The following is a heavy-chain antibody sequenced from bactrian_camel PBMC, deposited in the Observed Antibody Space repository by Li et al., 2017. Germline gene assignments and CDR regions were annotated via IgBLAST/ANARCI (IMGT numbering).Heavy chain of an antibody. CDR3: AIWSAVTAYGRY. CDR1: GSIYGDAC. Sequence: HVQLVESGGGSVQAGGSLRLSCGASGSIYGDACVGWLRQAPGKEREGVAAIASDGIASYADSVKGRFTISRDNAKNTLYLQLNSLKTEDTAMYYCAIWSAVTAYGRYWGQGTQVTVS. D-gene: IGHD2*01. V-gene: IGHV3S53*01. J-gene: IGHJ4*01. CDR2: IASDGIA.